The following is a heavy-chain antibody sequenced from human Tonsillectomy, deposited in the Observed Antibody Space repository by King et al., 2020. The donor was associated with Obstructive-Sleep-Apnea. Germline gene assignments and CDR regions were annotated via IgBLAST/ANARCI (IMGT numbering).Heavy chain of an antibody. CDR2: ITSGGSAM. D-gene: IGHD6-19*01. CDR3: VIVPNDIGYSSGWFDF. V-gene: IGHV3-11*01. Sequence: VQLVESGGGVVKPGGSLRLSCAASGFTFSDFYMCWIRQAPGKGLEWISYITSGGSAMYYADSVQGRFSISRDNAKKSLYLQMNSLRVEDTAVYYYVIVPNDIGYSSGWFDFWGPGTLVTVPS. CDR1: GFTFSDFY. J-gene: IGHJ5*01.